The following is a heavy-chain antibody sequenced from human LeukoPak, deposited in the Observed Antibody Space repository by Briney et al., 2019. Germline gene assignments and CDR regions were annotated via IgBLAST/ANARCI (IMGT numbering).Heavy chain of an antibody. CDR3: ARDSGGYDGTIVDY. J-gene: IGHJ4*02. CDR1: GYTFTSYG. CDR2: ISTYNGNT. D-gene: IGHD5-12*01. V-gene: IGHV1-18*04. Sequence: ASVKVSCKASGYTFTSYGISWVRQAPGQGLEWMGWISTYNGNTNYAQKLQGRVTMTTDTSTSTAYMELRSLRSDDTAVYYYARDSGGYDGTIVDYWGQGTLVTVSS.